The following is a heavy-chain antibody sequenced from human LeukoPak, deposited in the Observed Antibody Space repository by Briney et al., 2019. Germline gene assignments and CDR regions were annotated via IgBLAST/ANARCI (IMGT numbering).Heavy chain of an antibody. V-gene: IGHV3-30*18. CDR1: GFTSSSYG. CDR3: AKSGGSYYYYGMDV. Sequence: GGSLRLSCAASGFTSSSYGMHWVRQAPGKGLEWVAVISYDGSNKYYADSVKGRFTISRDNSKNTLYLQMNSLRAEDTAVYYCAKSGGSYYYYGMDVWGQGTTVTVSS. D-gene: IGHD3-16*01. CDR2: ISYDGSNK. J-gene: IGHJ6*02.